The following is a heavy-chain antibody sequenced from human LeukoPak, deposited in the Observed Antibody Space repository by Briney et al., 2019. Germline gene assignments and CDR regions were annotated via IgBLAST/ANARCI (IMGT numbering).Heavy chain of an antibody. CDR1: GYTLTSYA. V-gene: IGHV1-3*01. CDR3: ARGFIAADDY. J-gene: IGHJ4*02. CDR2: INAGNGNT. D-gene: IGHD6-13*01. Sequence: GASVRVSCKASGYTLTSYAMHWVRQAPGHRLEWMGWINAGNGNTKYSQKFQGRVTITRDTSASTAYMELSSLRSEDTAVYYCARGFIAADDYWGQGTLVTVSS.